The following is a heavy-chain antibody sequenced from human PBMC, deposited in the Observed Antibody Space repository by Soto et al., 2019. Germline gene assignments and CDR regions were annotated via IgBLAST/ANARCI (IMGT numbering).Heavy chain of an antibody. CDR2: IYPGDSDT. J-gene: IGHJ6*02. CDR1: GYSFTSYW. D-gene: IGHD2-15*01. CDR3: ARPYCSGGSCPDYYYYGMDV. Sequence: PGESLKISCKGSGYSFTSYWIGWVRQMPGKGLEWMGIIYPGDSDTRYSPSFQGQVTISADKSISTAYLQWSSLKASDTAMYYCARPYCSGGSCPDYYYYGMDVWGQGTTVTVSS. V-gene: IGHV5-51*01.